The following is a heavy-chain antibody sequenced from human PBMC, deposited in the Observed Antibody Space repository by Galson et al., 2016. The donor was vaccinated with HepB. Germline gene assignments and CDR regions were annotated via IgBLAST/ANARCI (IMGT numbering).Heavy chain of an antibody. D-gene: IGHD3-3*01. Sequence: QSGAEVKKPGESLKISCKGSGYSFTRFWNAWVRQMPGKGLEWMGIPYPGDPDTRYSPSFQGKVTISADKSIDTAYLQWSSLKASDTAMYYCARSLYYDFWSGQKGWFDPWGQGTLVTVSS. CDR3: ARSLYYDFWSGQKGWFDP. V-gene: IGHV5-51*01. CDR2: PYPGDPDT. J-gene: IGHJ5*02. CDR1: GYSFTRFW.